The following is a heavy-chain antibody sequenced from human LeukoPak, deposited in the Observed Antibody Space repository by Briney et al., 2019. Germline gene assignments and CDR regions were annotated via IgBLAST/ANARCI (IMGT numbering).Heavy chain of an antibody. V-gene: IGHV1-2*02. CDR1: GYTFTGYY. J-gene: IGHJ4*02. D-gene: IGHD6-19*01. CDR2: INPNSGGT. CDR3: ARDLKMGYSSGRYSWGTGSSNDY. Sequence: ASVKVSCKASGYTFTGYYMHWVRQAPGQGLQWMGWINPNSGGTNYAQKFQRRVTMTRDTSITTAYMELRSLRSDDTAVYYCARDLKMGYSSGRYSWGTGSSNDYWGQGTLVTVSS.